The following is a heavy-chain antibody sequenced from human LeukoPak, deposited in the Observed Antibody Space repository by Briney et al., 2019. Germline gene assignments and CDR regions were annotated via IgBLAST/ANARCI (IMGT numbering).Heavy chain of an antibody. V-gene: IGHV4-61*05. CDR2: IYSSGST. CDR1: GGSISSSSYY. J-gene: IGHJ4*01. D-gene: IGHD6-13*01. CDR3: ARQKPAPGTYYFDH. Sequence: SETLSLTCTVSGGSISSSSYYWGWLRQPPGKGLEWIGYIYSSGSTNYNPSLKSRVTMALDTSQRQFSLTLTSVTTADTAVYYCARQKPAPGTYYFDHWGHGTLVTVSS.